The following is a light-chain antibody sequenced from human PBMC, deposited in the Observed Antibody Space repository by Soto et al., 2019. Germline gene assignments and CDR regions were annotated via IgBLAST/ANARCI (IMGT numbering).Light chain of an antibody. J-gene: IGKJ2*01. CDR3: QQYGGSSLYT. V-gene: IGKV3-20*01. Sequence: EIVLTQSPGTLSLSPGERATLSCRASQSVSSSYLGWYQQKPGQAPMLLIYGASTRATGIPDRFSGSGSGTDFTLTISRLDPEDFAVYYCQQYGGSSLYTFGQGTKLEIK. CDR2: GAS. CDR1: QSVSSSY.